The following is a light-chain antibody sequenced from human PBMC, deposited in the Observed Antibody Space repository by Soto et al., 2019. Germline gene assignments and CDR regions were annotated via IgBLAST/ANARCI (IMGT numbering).Light chain of an antibody. V-gene: IGLV1-51*01. Sequence: QSVLTQPPSVSAAPGQKVTISCAGSSSNIGNKYVSWYQQVQATAPKLLIYDNNNRPSGIPDRFSGSKSGTSATLVITGLQTGDEADYYCGTWDISLRVGIFGTGTKLTVL. CDR3: GTWDISLRVGI. CDR1: SSNIGNKY. J-gene: IGLJ1*01. CDR2: DNN.